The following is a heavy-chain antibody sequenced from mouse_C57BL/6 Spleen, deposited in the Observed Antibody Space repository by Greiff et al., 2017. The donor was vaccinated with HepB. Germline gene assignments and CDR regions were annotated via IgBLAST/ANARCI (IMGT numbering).Heavy chain of an antibody. J-gene: IGHJ4*01. Sequence: VQLQQSGPGLVKPSQSLSLTCSVTGYSITSGYYWNWIRQFPGNKLEWMGYISYDGSNNYNPSLKNRISITRDTSKNQFFLKLNSVTTEDTATYYCAAKFYAMDYWGQGTSVTVSS. CDR2: ISYDGSN. CDR3: AAKFYAMDY. V-gene: IGHV3-6*01. CDR1: GYSITSGYY.